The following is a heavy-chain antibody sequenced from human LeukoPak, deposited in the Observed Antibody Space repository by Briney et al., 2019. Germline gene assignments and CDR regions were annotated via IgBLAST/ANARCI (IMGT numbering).Heavy chain of an antibody. Sequence: ASVKVSCKVSGYTLTELSMHWVRQAPGKGLEWMGGFDPEDGETIYAQKFQGRVTMTEDTSTDTAYMELSSLRSEDTAVYYCATGPRVVVVAATPFDYWGQGTLVTVSS. V-gene: IGHV1-24*01. CDR3: ATGPRVVVVAATPFDY. D-gene: IGHD2-15*01. CDR2: FDPEDGET. J-gene: IGHJ4*02. CDR1: GYTLTELS.